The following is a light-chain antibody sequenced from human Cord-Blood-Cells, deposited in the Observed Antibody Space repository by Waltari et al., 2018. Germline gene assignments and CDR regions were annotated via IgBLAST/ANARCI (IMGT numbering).Light chain of an antibody. CDR2: WAS. CDR3: QQYYSTPYT. CDR1: QSVLYSSNNKNY. J-gene: IGKJ2*01. Sequence: DIVMTQSPDSLAVSLGERATINCKSSQSVLYSSNNKNYLAWYQQKPGQPPKLLIYWASTRESGVPDRFRGSWSGTDFTLTSSSLQAEDVAVYYCQQYYSTPYTFGQGTKLEIK. V-gene: IGKV4-1*01.